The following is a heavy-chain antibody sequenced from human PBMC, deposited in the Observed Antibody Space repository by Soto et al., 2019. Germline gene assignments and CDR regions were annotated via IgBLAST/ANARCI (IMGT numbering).Heavy chain of an antibody. CDR3: AKLGSSSWSPHYYFDY. CDR2: ITDSGDDT. Sequence: PGGSLRLSCAASGFTFNNYAMGWVRQAPGKGLEWVSAITDSGDDTYYIDSVKGRFTISRDNSKSTLYLQMNSLRAEDTAIYYCAKLGSSSWSPHYYFDYWGQGTLXTVSS. J-gene: IGHJ4*02. CDR1: GFTFNNYA. D-gene: IGHD2-2*01. V-gene: IGHV3-23*01.